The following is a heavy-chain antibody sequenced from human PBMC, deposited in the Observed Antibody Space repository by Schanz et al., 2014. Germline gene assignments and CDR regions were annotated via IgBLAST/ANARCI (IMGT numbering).Heavy chain of an antibody. CDR3: AREPLSGYNWFDP. CDR2: ISYSGST. J-gene: IGHJ5*02. Sequence: QVQLQESGPGLLKPSETLSLTCTVSGGSIRSYFWSWIRQPPGKGLEWIGFISYSGSTYYNPSLKSRVTIPVAPPKTQFSLNLRSVTAADTAVYYCAREPLSGYNWFDPWGQGTLVTVSS. D-gene: IGHD6-25*01. CDR1: GGSIRSYF. V-gene: IGHV4-59*12.